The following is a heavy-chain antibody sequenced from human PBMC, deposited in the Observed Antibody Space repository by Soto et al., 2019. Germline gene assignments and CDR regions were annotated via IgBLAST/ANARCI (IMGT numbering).Heavy chain of an antibody. CDR2: ISAYNGNT. CDR1: GYTFTSYG. V-gene: IGHV1-18*01. D-gene: IGHD1-26*01. J-gene: IGHJ6*02. Sequence: ASVKVSCKASGYTFTSYGISWVRQAPGQGLEWMGWISAYNGNTNYAQKLQGRVTMTTDTSTSTAYMELRSLRSEDTAVYYCATDRARKDSGSYLYYYYGMDVWGQGTTVTVSS. CDR3: ATDRARKDSGSYLYYYYGMDV.